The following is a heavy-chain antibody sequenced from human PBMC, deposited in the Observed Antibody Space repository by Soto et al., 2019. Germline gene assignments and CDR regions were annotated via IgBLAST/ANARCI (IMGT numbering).Heavy chain of an antibody. V-gene: IGHV1-18*04. Sequence: HLVQSGPEMKTPGASVKVSCKVSGSTFTSNGIGWVRQAPGQGLEWLGWISTYNENMDSAQKLEDRLTMTTDTQTTTAYMELGNLKSDDTALYYCGYVGGYSTGDYSFDIWGQGTPVTVSS. CDR2: ISTYNENM. J-gene: IGHJ4*02. CDR3: GYVGGYSTGDYSFDI. D-gene: IGHD5-18*01. CDR1: GSTFTSNG.